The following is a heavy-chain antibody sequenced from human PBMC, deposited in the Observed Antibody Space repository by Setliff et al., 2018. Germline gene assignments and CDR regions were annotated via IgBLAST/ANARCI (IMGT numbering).Heavy chain of an antibody. V-gene: IGHV4-59*11. CDR3: ARDYYYDSSGPGHWFDP. CDR1: GGSISSHY. Sequence: NPSETLSLTCTVSGGSISSHYWSWIRQPPGKGLEWIGSIYYSGSTNYNPSLKSRVTISVDTSKNQFSLKLSSVTAADTAVYYCARDYYYDSSGPGHWFDPWGQGTLGTVSS. CDR2: IYYSGST. J-gene: IGHJ5*02. D-gene: IGHD3-22*01.